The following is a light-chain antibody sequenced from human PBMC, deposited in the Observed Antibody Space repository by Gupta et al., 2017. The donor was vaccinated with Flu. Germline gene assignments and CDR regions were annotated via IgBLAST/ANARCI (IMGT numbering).Light chain of an antibody. CDR3: QAWDTTTGV. Sequence: PGQTASITCSGGKLRDESGCWYQQRPGQTPVLVIFKDKKRPAGIHGRFSGSNSGNTATLTIRGTQAMDEDDYYCQAWDTTTGVFGPGTKVTVL. CDR2: KDK. V-gene: IGLV3-1*01. J-gene: IGLJ1*01. CDR1: KLRDES.